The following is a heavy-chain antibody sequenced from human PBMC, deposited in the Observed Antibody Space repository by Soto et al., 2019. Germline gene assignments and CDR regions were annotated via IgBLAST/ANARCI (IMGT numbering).Heavy chain of an antibody. V-gene: IGHV1-69*01. J-gene: IGHJ6*02. CDR3: AGYCSSTSCPGYYYYYGMDV. Sequence: QVQLVQSGAEVKKPGSSVKVSCKASGGTFSSYAISWVRQAPGQGLEWMGGIIPIFGTANYAQKFQVRVTITADESTSTAYMELSSLRSEDTAVYYCAGYCSSTSCPGYYYYYGMDVWGQGTTVTVSS. D-gene: IGHD2-2*01. CDR2: IIPIFGTA. CDR1: GGTFSSYA.